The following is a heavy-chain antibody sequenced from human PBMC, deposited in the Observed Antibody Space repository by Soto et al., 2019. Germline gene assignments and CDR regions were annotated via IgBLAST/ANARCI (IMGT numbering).Heavy chain of an antibody. J-gene: IGHJ3*02. V-gene: IGHV3-15*07. D-gene: IGHD6-19*01. Sequence: ELQLLESGGGLVKPGGSLTLSCAGAGFTFPNAWLNWVRQAPGKGLEWVGRIKSKSDGATTDYAAPVRGRFTISRDDSKNTLYLQMNSLRVEDTAIYYCAKKGLGSLKTFCSGSGCHYAFDIWGQGTMVTVSS. CDR2: IKSKSDGATT. CDR3: AKKGLGSLKTFCSGSGCHYAFDI. CDR1: GFTFPNAW.